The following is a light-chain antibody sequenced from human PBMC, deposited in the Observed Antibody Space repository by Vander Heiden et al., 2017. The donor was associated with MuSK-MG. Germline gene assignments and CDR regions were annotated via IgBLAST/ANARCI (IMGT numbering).Light chain of an antibody. Sequence: EIVLTQSPGTLSLSLGERATLSCRASQSVSSNYLVWYQQKPGQAPRLLIYGASSRATGIPDRFSGSGSGTDFTLTISRLESEDFAVYYCQHYGSSRWTFGQGTKVESK. CDR2: GAS. CDR3: QHYGSSRWT. V-gene: IGKV3-20*01. CDR1: QSVSSNY. J-gene: IGKJ1*01.